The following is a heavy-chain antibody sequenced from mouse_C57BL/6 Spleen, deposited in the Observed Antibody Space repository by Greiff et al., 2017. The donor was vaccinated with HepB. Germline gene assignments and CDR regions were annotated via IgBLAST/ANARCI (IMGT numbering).Heavy chain of an antibody. CDR2: IHPNSGST. V-gene: IGHV1-64*01. J-gene: IGHJ2*01. CDR1: GYTFTSYW. D-gene: IGHD1-1*01. Sequence: QVQLQQPGAELVKPGASVKLSCKASGYTFTSYWMHWVKQRPGQGLEWIGMIHPNSGSTNYNEKFKSKATLTVDKSSSTAYMQLSSLTSEDSAVYYCARETLITTVVARFDYWGQGTTLTVSS. CDR3: ARETLITTVVARFDY.